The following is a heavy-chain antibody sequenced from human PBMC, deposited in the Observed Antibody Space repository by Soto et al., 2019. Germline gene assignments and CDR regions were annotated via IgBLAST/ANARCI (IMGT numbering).Heavy chain of an antibody. CDR1: GFTFSSSA. D-gene: IGHD2-8*02. V-gene: IGHV3-23*01. Sequence: EVQLLESGGGLVQPGGSLRLSCAASGFTFSSSAMSWVRQAPGKGLEWVSSISSSAARTYYPDSVRGRFTISRDNSKNTLSLQMNSLRAEDTAVYYCAKTLGLVDPFDYWGQGTLATVSS. J-gene: IGHJ4*02. CDR3: AKTLGLVDPFDY. CDR2: ISSSAART.